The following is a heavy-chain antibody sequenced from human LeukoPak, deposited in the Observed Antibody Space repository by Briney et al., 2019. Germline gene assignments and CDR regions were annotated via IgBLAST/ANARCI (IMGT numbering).Heavy chain of an antibody. J-gene: IGHJ4*02. Sequence: PSETLSLTCTVSGGSVSSGSYYWSWIRQPPGKGLEWIGYIYYSGSTKYNPSLKSRVTISADTSKNQFSLKLTSVTAADTAVYYCARGLGEYFDYWGQGTLVTVSS. D-gene: IGHD3-10*01. CDR3: ARGLGEYFDY. CDR1: GGSVSSGSYY. V-gene: IGHV4-61*01. CDR2: IYYSGST.